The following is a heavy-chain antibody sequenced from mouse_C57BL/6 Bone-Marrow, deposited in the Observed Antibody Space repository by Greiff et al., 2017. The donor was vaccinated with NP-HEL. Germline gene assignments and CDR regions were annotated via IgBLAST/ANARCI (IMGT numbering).Heavy chain of an antibody. CDR3: ARYSPYYGSSWFAY. J-gene: IGHJ3*01. V-gene: IGHV3-8*01. D-gene: IGHD1-1*01. Sequence: VQLKQSGPGLAKPSQTLSLTCSVTGYSITSDYWTWIRKFPGNKLEYMGYISYSGSTYYNPSLKSRISITRDTSKNQYYLQLNSVTTEDTATYYCARYSPYYGSSWFAYWGQGTLVTVSA. CDR2: ISYSGST. CDR1: GYSITSDY.